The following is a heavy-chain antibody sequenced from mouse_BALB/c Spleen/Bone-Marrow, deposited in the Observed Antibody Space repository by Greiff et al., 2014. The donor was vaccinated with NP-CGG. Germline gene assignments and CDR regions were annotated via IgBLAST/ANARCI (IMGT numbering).Heavy chain of an antibody. CDR1: GYTFTDNW. V-gene: IGHV1-69*01. CDR3: ARGGHDFSLDY. CDR2: IDTSDSYT. Sequence: QVQLQQPGAELGMPGASVKMSCKASGYTFTDNWMYWVKQRPGQDLEWIGAIDTSDSYTNFNQKFMGKASLTVDASSSTAYMQVSSLTSDDSAVYYCARGGHDFSLDYWGQGTSVTVSS. D-gene: IGHD2-4*01. J-gene: IGHJ4*01.